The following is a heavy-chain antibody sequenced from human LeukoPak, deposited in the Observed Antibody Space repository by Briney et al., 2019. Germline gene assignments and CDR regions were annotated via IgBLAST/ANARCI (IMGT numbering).Heavy chain of an antibody. Sequence: GASVKVSCKASGYTFTGYYMHWVRQAPGQGLEGMGWINPNSGGTNYAQKFQGRVTMTRDTSISTAYMELSRLISDDTAVYYCARSHWVAGPFDCWFDPWGQGTLVTVSS. J-gene: IGHJ5*02. V-gene: IGHV1-2*02. CDR3: ARSHWVAGPFDCWFDP. CDR2: INPNSGGT. D-gene: IGHD6-19*01. CDR1: GYTFTGYY.